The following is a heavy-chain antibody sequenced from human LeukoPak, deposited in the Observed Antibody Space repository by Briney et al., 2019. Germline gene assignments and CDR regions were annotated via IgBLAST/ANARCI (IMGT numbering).Heavy chain of an antibody. D-gene: IGHD3-22*01. CDR3: AREKYYDSSGTI. J-gene: IGHJ4*02. CDR1: GGSISSYY. CDR2: IYYSGST. V-gene: IGHV4-59*01. Sequence: SETLSLTCTVSGGSISSYYWSWIRQPPGKGLEWNGYIYYSGSTNYNPSLKSRVTISVDTSKNQFSLKLSSVTAADTAVYYCAREKYYDSSGTIWGQGTLVTVSS.